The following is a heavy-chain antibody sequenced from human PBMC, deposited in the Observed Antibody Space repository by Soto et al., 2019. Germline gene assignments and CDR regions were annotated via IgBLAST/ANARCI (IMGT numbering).Heavy chain of an antibody. Sequence: QVQLQQWGAGLLKPSETLALTCAVQGGSFSGYYWIWIRQCPERGLEWIADIRDSGSAKYNPSLNSRLAISLDTVRNQFSRRLTSVTAADTAVYFCERETFFWSGQTHPRLPAPNYCDPWGQGTLVTVSS. CDR2: IRDSGSA. J-gene: IGHJ5*02. CDR1: GGSFSGYY. V-gene: IGHV4-34*02. D-gene: IGHD3-3*01. CDR3: ERETFFWSGQTHPRLPAPNYCDP.